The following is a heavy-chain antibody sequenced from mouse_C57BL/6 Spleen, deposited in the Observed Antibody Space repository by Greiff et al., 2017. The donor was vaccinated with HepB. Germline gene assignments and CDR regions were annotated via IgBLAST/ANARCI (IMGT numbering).Heavy chain of an antibody. J-gene: IGHJ4*01. D-gene: IGHD2-3*01. CDR2: IDPEDGET. CDR1: GFNIKDYY. CDR3: ARWGLLRAMDY. V-gene: IGHV14-2*01. Sequence: EVQLQQSGAELVKPGASVKLSCTASGFNIKDYYMHWVKQRTEQGLEWIGRIDPEDGETKYAPEFQGKATITADTSSNTAYLQLSSLTSEDTAVYYCARWGLLRAMDYWGQGTSVTVSS.